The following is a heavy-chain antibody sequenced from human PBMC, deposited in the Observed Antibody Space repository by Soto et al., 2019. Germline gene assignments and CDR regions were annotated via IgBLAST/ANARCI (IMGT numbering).Heavy chain of an antibody. CDR3: ARDSSRALHLGELSSEFDY. CDR1: GFSFSDYW. CDR2: IKQDGSDK. J-gene: IGHJ4*02. Sequence: GGSLRLSCAASGFSFSDYWMSWVRQAPGNGLEWVANIKQDGSDKSYVDSVKGRFTISRDNAKNSLYLQMNSLRDEDTAVYYCARDSSRALHLGELSSEFDYWGQGTLVTVSS. D-gene: IGHD3-16*02. V-gene: IGHV3-7*01.